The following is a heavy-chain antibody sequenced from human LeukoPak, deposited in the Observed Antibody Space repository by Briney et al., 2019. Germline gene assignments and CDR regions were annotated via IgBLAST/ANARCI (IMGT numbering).Heavy chain of an antibody. CDR3: ASDNRYGYDF. CDR1: GFTFSNAW. CDR2: ISSSSSYI. D-gene: IGHD5-18*01. Sequence: GGSLRLSCAASGFTFSNAWMSWVRQTPGKGLEWVSSISSSSSYIYYADSVKGRFTISRDNTKNSLYLQMNSLRAEDTAVYYCASDNRYGYDFWGQGTLVTVSS. J-gene: IGHJ4*02. V-gene: IGHV3-21*04.